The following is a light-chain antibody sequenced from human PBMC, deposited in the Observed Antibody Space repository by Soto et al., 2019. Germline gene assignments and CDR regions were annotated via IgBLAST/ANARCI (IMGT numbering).Light chain of an antibody. V-gene: IGKV3-15*01. J-gene: IGKJ2*01. CDR2: GAS. CDR3: QQYHDWPLYT. Sequence: EIVMTQSPTTVSVSPGERATLSCRASQNINSNLAWYQQKPGQAPRLLISGASTRATGIPARFSGSGSGTEFTLSISSLQSEDFAVYYCQQYHDWPLYTFGQGTQLEIK. CDR1: QNINSN.